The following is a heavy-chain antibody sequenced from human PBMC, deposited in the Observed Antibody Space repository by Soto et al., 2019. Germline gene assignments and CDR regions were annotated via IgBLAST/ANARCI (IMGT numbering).Heavy chain of an antibody. CDR3: ARVPSP. Sequence: SETLSLTCIVSGGSISNYYWSWIRQPPGKGLEWIGYIYYSGSTNYNPSLQSRVTISVDTSKNQFSLKLSSLTAADTAVYYCARVPSPWGQGTLVTVS. CDR2: IYYSGST. CDR1: GGSISNYY. V-gene: IGHV4-59*12. J-gene: IGHJ5*02.